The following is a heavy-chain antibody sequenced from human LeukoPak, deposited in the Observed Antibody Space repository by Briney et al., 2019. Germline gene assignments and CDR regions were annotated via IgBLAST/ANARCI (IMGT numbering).Heavy chain of an antibody. J-gene: IGHJ4*02. V-gene: IGHV1-2*02. CDR3: ARGPDTWSVIDY. D-gene: IGHD4-4*01. CDR2: INPNSGGT. Sequence: ASVSVSSTASGYTFTGYYMHWVRQAPGQGLEWMGWINPNSGGTNYAQKFQGRVTITRDTSISTAYMELSRLRSDDTAVYYCARGPDTWSVIDYWGQGTLVTVSA. CDR1: GYTFTGYY.